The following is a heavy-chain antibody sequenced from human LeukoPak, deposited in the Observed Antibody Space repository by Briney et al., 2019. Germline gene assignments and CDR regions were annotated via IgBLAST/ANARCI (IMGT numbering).Heavy chain of an antibody. Sequence: SETLSLTCTVSGGSIGSYHWSWIRQPPGKGLEWIGYIYYSGSTNYNPSLKSRVTMSVDTSKNQFSLKLSSVTAADMAVYYCARKGSPGYSYGNGHDYWGQGTLVTVSS. CDR2: IYYSGST. V-gene: IGHV4-59*01. D-gene: IGHD5-18*01. CDR1: GGSIGSYH. J-gene: IGHJ4*01. CDR3: ARKGSPGYSYGNGHDY.